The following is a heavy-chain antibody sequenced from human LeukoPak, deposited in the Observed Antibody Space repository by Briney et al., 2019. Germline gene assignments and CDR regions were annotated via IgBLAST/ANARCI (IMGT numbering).Heavy chain of an antibody. V-gene: IGHV3-9*01. CDR3: AKVPQRYSSGWYGSGVDY. CDR2: ISWNSGSI. J-gene: IGHJ4*02. CDR1: GFTFDDYA. Sequence: PGRSLRLPCAASGFTFDDYAMHWVRQAPGKGLEWVSGISWNSGSIGYADSVKGRFTISRDNAKNSLYLQMNSLRAEDTALYYCAKVPQRYSSGWYGSGVDYWGQGTLVTVSS. D-gene: IGHD6-19*01.